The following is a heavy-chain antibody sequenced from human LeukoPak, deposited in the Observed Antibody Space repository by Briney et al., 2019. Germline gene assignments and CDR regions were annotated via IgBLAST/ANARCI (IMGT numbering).Heavy chain of an antibody. J-gene: IGHJ6*02. Sequence: GGSLRLSCGASGFTFSNYAMSWVRQAPGKGLEWVSGINDNGSTRFYAASVKGRFTSSRDNAKNSLYLQMNSLRAEDTAVYYCARGYYGSGSYTPYYYYGMDVWGQGTTVTVSS. V-gene: IGHV3-23*01. CDR3: ARGYYGSGSYTPYYYYGMDV. CDR2: INDNGSTR. D-gene: IGHD3-10*01. CDR1: GFTFSNYA.